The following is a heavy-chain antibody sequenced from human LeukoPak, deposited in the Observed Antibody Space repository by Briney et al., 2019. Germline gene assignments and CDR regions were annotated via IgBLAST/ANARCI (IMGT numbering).Heavy chain of an antibody. Sequence: ASVKVSCKVSGYTLTELSMHWVRQAPGKGLEWMGGFDPEDGETIYAQKFQGRATMTEDTSTDTAYMELSSLRSEDTAVYYCATGITMVRGDFDYWGQGTLVTVSS. J-gene: IGHJ4*02. CDR3: ATGITMVRGDFDY. V-gene: IGHV1-24*01. D-gene: IGHD3-10*01. CDR2: FDPEDGET. CDR1: GYTLTELS.